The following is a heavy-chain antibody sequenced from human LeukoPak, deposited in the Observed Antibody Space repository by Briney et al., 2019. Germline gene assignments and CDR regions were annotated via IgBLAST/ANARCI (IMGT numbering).Heavy chain of an antibody. V-gene: IGHV4-59*08. D-gene: IGHD2-2*01. J-gene: IGHJ4*02. CDR1: GGSIRSYY. Sequence: PSETLSLTCTVSGGSIRSYYWSWIRQPPGKGLERIGYIYYSGSTNYNPSLKSRVTISVDTSKNQFSLKLSSVTAADTAVYYCASLSYCSSTSCYVGYFDYWGQGTLVTVSS. CDR3: ASLSYCSSTSCYVGYFDY. CDR2: IYYSGST.